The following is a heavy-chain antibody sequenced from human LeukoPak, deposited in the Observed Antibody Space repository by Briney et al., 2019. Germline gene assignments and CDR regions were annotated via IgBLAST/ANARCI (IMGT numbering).Heavy chain of an antibody. CDR1: GFTFSSYG. D-gene: IGHD4-17*01. V-gene: IGHV3-33*01. CDR2: IWYDGSNK. CDR3: ARDLVYGDPDLSYYGMDV. J-gene: IGHJ6*02. Sequence: GGSLRLSCAASGFTFSSYGMHWVRQAPGKGLEWVAVIWYDGSNKYYADSVKGRFTISRDNSKNTLYLQMNRLRAEDTAVYYCARDLVYGDPDLSYYGMDVWGQGTTVTVSS.